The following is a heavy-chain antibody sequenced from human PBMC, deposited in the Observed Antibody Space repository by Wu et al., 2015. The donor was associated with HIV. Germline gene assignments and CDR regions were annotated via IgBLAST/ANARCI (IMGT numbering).Heavy chain of an antibody. D-gene: IGHD3-9*01. CDR3: ARENTLRYFDWLPKASYYGMDV. V-gene: IGHV1-69*13. CDR2: IIPIFGTA. J-gene: IGHJ6*02. CDR1: GGTFSSYA. Sequence: QVQLVQSGAEVKKPGSSVKVSCKASGGTFSSYAISWVRQAPGQGLEWMGRIIPIFGTANYAQKFQGRVTITADESTSTAYMELSSLRSEDTAVYYCARENTLRYFDWLPKASYYGMDVWGQGTTVTVSS.